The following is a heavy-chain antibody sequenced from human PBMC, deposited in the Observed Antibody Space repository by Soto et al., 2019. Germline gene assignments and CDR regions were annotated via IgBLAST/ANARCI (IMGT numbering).Heavy chain of an antibody. V-gene: IGHV4-39*01. D-gene: IGHD2-21*02. J-gene: IGHJ4*02. CDR3: ARQRTSVVTQAYFDD. Sequence: SETLSLTCTVSGGSINSRSYYWGWIRQSPGKGLEWIGSIYYSGSTYYNPSLKSRVAMSVDTSKNQFSLKLRSVSAADTAVYYCARQRTSVVTQAYFDDWGQGRLVTVAS. CDR2: IYYSGST. CDR1: GGSINSRSYY.